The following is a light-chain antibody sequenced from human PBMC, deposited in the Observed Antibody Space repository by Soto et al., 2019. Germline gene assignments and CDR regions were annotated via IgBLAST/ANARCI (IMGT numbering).Light chain of an antibody. CDR2: GAS. Sequence: EVVLTQSPGTLSLSPGERATLSCRASQRVTSTYLAWYQQKPGQAPSLLIYGASNRATGIPDRFSGSGSGTDFTLTIRRLVPEDFAVYFCQEYDKSPSTFGPGKKVFIK. CDR1: QRVTSTY. J-gene: IGKJ3*01. V-gene: IGKV3-20*01. CDR3: QEYDKSPST.